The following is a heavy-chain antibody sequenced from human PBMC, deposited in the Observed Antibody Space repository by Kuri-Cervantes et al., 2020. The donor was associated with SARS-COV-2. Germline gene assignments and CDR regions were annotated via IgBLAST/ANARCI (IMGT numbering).Heavy chain of an antibody. J-gene: IGHJ4*02. V-gene: IGHV3-21*01. D-gene: IGHD6-6*01. Sequence: LSLTCAASGFTFSSYSMNWVRQAPGKGLEWVSSISSSSSYIYYADSVKGRFTISRDNAKNSLYLQMNSLRAEDTAVYYCARQGEADIAAPLRWFDYWGQGTLVTVSS. CDR1: GFTFSSYS. CDR3: ARQGEADIAAPLRWFDY. CDR2: ISSSSSYI.